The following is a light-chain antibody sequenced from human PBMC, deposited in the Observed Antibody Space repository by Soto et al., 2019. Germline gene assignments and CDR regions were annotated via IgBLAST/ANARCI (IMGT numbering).Light chain of an antibody. CDR1: QSVSRSY. J-gene: IGKJ1*01. CDR3: KEDGT. CDR2: GVS. V-gene: IGKV3-20*01. Sequence: EIALTQSPGTLSLSPGERATLSCRASQSVSRSYLAWYQQKPGQSPRLLIYGVSTRASGIPDRFSGSGSGKDFTLTISRLEPEDFAVYYCKEDGTFGKGNKVE.